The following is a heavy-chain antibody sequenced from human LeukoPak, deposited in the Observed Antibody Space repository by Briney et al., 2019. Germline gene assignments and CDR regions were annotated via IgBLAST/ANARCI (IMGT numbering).Heavy chain of an antibody. CDR1: GGTFSSYA. D-gene: IGHD3-10*01. CDR2: IIPIFGTA. V-gene: IGHV1-69*13. J-gene: IGHJ4*02. Sequence: SVKVSCRASGGTFSSYAISWVRQAPGQGLEWMGGIIPIFGTANYAQKFQGRVTITADESTSTAYMGLSSLRAEDTAVYYCAKDRVGELRDFDYWGQGTLVTVSS. CDR3: AKDRVGELRDFDY.